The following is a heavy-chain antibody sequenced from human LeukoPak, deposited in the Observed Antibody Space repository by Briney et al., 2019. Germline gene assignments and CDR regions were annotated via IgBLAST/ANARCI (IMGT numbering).Heavy chain of an antibody. J-gene: IGHJ6*03. V-gene: IGHV1-69*05. CDR1: GGTFSSYS. Sequence: GASVKVSCKASGGTFSSYSITWVRQAPGQGLEWMGGIMPLFNTANYAQQFQGRVTITTDESTSTAYMELSSLRFEDTAMSYCARVDRYHYYLDVWGKGTTVTVSS. CDR2: IMPLFNTA. CDR3: ARVDRYHYYLDV.